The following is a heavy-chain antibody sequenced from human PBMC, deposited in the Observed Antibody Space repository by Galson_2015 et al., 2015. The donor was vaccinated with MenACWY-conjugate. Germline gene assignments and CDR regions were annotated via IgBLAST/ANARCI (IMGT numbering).Heavy chain of an antibody. CDR2: INAGNGNT. CDR3: ARVGSLGFWSEENWFDP. D-gene: IGHD3-3*01. Sequence: SVKVSCKASGYTFTSYAMHWVRQVPGQRLEWMGWINAGNGNTKYSQKFQGRVTITRDTSASTAYMELSSLRSEDTAVYYCARVGSLGFWSEENWFDPWGQGTLVTVSS. V-gene: IGHV1-3*01. J-gene: IGHJ5*02. CDR1: GYTFTSYA.